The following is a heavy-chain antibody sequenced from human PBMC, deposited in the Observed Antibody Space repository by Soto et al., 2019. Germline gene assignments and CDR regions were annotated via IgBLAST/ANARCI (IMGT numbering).Heavy chain of an antibody. V-gene: IGHV4-4*02. CDR2: FFHTGIT. J-gene: IGHJ4*02. Sequence: SGTLSLTCAVSGDSICSGDGGVWVHQPPGKGLEWIGEFFHTGITNYNPSLKSRVTISFDKSKNQFSLRLSSVTAADTAVYYCARDRGEYSYAHDFWGPGTLVTVSS. CDR3: ARDRGEYSYAHDF. CDR1: GDSICSGDG. D-gene: IGHD5-18*01.